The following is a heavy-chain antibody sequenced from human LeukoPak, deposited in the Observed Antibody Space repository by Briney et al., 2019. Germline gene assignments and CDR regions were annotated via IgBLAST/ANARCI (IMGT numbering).Heavy chain of an antibody. J-gene: IGHJ4*02. V-gene: IGHV3-11*06. CDR2: ISSSSSYT. Sequence: GGSLRLSCAASGFTFSDYYMSWVRQAPGKGLEWVSYISSSSSYTNYADSVKGRFTISRDNAKNSLYLQMNSLRAEDTAVYYCARFSRGCSSTSCHGGDFDYWGQGTLVTVSS. CDR1: GFTFSDYY. D-gene: IGHD2-2*01. CDR3: ARFSRGCSSTSCHGGDFDY.